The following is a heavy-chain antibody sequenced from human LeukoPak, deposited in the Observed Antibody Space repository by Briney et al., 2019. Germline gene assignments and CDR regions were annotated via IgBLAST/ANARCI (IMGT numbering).Heavy chain of an antibody. V-gene: IGHV4-4*07. D-gene: IGHD3-22*01. CDR2: IYRGGST. J-gene: IGHJ4*02. Sequence: PSETLSLTCTVSGGSISSYSWSWIRQPAGKGLEWIGRIYRGGSTNNNPSLKSRVTMSVDTSKNQFSLKLSSVTAADTAVYYCARNSYDSSGYYYLPPDYWGQGTLVTVSS. CDR1: GGSISSYS. CDR3: ARNSYDSSGYYYLPPDY.